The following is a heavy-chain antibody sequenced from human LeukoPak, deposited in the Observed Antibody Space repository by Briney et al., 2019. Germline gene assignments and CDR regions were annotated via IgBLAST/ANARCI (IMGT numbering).Heavy chain of an antibody. V-gene: IGHV3-33*01. D-gene: IGHD3-22*01. CDR1: GFTFSSYG. CDR2: IWYDGSRK. CDR3: ARDPTAYYDSSGYYLNTIDF. J-gene: IGHJ4*02. Sequence: GGSLRLSCAASGFTFSSYGMHWVRQAPGKGLEWVAVIWYDGSRKYYGESVKGRFSISRDNSKNTLYLQMNSLRAEDTAVYYCARDPTAYYDSSGYYLNTIDFWGQGTLVTVSS.